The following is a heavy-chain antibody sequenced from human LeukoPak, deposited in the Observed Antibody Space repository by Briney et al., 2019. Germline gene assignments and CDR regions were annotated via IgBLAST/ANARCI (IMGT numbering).Heavy chain of an antibody. Sequence: SVTVSCTASGGTFSSYAISWVRQAPGQGLEWMGRIIPILGIANYAQKFQGRVTITADKSTSTAYMELSSLRSEDTAVYYCAREVTMFRGVGYYFDYWGQGTLVTVSS. CDR3: AREVTMFRGVGYYFDY. CDR1: GGTFSSYA. CDR2: IIPILGIA. V-gene: IGHV1-69*04. J-gene: IGHJ4*02. D-gene: IGHD3-10*01.